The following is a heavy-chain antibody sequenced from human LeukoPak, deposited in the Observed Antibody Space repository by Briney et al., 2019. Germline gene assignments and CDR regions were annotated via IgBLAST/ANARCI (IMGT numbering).Heavy chain of an antibody. CDR1: GYSFTSYG. J-gene: IGHJ4*02. CDR2: ISAYNSNT. V-gene: IGHV1-18*01. Sequence: GASVKVSCKASGYSFTSYGISWVRQAPGQGLEWMGWISAYNSNTNYAQRLQGRVTMTTDTSTSTAYMELRSLTSDDTAVYYCARVPSGGPFDYWGQGTLVTVSS. D-gene: IGHD2-15*01. CDR3: ARVPSGGPFDY.